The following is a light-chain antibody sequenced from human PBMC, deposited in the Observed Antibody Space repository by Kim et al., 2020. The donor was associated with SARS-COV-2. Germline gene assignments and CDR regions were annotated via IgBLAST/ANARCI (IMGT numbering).Light chain of an antibody. CDR1: SSDVGGYNY. V-gene: IGLV2-14*01. CDR2: EVS. CDR3: SSYTSTSTLV. Sequence: QSALTQPASVSWSPGQSITISCTGTSSDVGGYNYVSWYQQHPGKAPKLMIYEVSYRPSGVSNRFFGYKSGNTASLTISGLQAEDEADYYCSSYTSTSTLVFGTGTKVTVL. J-gene: IGLJ1*01.